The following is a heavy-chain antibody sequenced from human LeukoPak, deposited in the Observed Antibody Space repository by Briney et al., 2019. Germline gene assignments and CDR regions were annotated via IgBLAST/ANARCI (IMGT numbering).Heavy chain of an antibody. CDR3: ARGGIVATAPFDY. V-gene: IGHV6-1*01. CDR1: GDSVSSISAA. Sequence: SQTLSLTCAISGDSVSSISAAWNWIRQSPSRGLEWLGSTYFRSKWYNDYALSVKSRIIFKSDTSKNQFSLQLNSVTPEDTAVYYCARGGIVATAPFDYWGQGTLVTVSS. CDR2: TYFRSKWYN. J-gene: IGHJ4*02. D-gene: IGHD5-12*01.